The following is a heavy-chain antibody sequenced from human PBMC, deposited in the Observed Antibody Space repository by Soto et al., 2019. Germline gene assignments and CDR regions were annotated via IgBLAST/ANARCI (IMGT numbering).Heavy chain of an antibody. CDR2: ISSDGDIT. V-gene: IGHV3-64D*06. J-gene: IGHJ5*02. CDR3: VKVSTFYDILTGYYSTNFFDP. Sequence: LRLSCSASGFTFSEYSMHWVRQAPGKGLQYVSTISSDGDITYYADSVKGRFTISRDNSKNTLYLQMNSLRPEDTAVYYCVKVSTFYDILTGYYSTNFFDPWGQGTLVTVSP. D-gene: IGHD3-9*01. CDR1: GFTFSEYS.